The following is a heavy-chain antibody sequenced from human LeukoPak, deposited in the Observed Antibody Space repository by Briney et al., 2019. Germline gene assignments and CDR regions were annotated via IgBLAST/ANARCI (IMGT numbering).Heavy chain of an antibody. Sequence: ASVKVSCKASGYTFTSYYMHWVRQAPGQGLEWMGIINPSGGSTSYAQKFQGRVTMTRDTSTSTVYMELSSLRSEDTAVYYCATHLLLGYCSSTSCYRADYWGQGTLVTVSS. CDR2: INPSGGST. CDR1: GYTFTSYY. CDR3: ATHLLLGYCSSTSCYRADY. V-gene: IGHV1-46*01. D-gene: IGHD2-2*01. J-gene: IGHJ4*02.